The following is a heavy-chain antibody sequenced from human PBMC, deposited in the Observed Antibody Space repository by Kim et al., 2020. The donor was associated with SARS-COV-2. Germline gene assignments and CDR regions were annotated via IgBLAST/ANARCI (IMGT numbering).Heavy chain of an antibody. CDR3: ARVAYYYDSSGYPLDY. Sequence: KLQGMVTMTRDTATSTVYMELSSLRSEDTAVYYCARVAYYYDSSGYPLDYWGQGTLVTVSS. J-gene: IGHJ4*02. V-gene: IGHV1-46*01. D-gene: IGHD3-22*01.